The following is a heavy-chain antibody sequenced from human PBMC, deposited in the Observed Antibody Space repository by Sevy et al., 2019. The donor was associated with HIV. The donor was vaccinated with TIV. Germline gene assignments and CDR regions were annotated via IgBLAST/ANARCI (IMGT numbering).Heavy chain of an antibody. J-gene: IGHJ6*02. CDR3: ARDRFGSSWYNYYYYYGMDV. CDR1: GFTFSSYW. V-gene: IGHV3-7*03. D-gene: IGHD6-13*01. CDR2: IKQDGSEK. Sequence: GGSLRLSCAASGFTFSSYWMSWVRQAPGKGLEWVANIKQDGSEKYYVDSVKGRFTISRDNAKNSLYLQMNSLRAEDTAVYYCARDRFGSSWYNYYYYYGMDVWSQGTTVTVSS.